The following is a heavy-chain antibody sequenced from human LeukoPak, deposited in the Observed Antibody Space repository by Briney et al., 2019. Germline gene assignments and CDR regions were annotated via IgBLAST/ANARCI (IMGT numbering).Heavy chain of an antibody. V-gene: IGHV1-46*01. Sequence: ASVTVSCKASGYTFTSYYMHWVRQAPGQGLEWMGIINPSGGSTTYAQKFQGRVTMTRDTSTSTVYMELSSLRSEDTAVYYCATELATMSGFDPWGQGTLVTVSS. D-gene: IGHD3-10*02. CDR2: INPSGGST. CDR3: ATELATMSGFDP. CDR1: GYTFTSYY. J-gene: IGHJ5*02.